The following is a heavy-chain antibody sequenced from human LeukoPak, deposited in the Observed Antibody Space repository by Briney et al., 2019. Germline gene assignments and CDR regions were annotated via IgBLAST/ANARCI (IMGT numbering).Heavy chain of an antibody. CDR1: GGTFSSYA. J-gene: IGHJ4*02. CDR3: ASEYSSGWYARFPFDY. CDR2: IIPILGMA. V-gene: IGHV1-69*04. Sequence: ASVKVSCKASGGTFSSYAISWVRQAPGQGLEWMGRIIPILGMANYAQKFQGRVTITADKSTSTAYMELSSLRSEDTAVYYCASEYSSGWYARFPFDYWGQGTLVTVSS. D-gene: IGHD6-19*01.